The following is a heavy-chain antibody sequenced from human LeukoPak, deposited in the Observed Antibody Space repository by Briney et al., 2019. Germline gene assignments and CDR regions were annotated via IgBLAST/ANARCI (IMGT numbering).Heavy chain of an antibody. CDR3: ARVNYYDSSGYPERGFDY. D-gene: IGHD3-22*01. CDR1: GGSISSGGYY. CDR2: IYYSGST. Sequence: SETLSLTCTVSGGSISSGGYYWSWIRQHPGKGLEWIGYIYYSGSTYHNPSLKSRVTISVDTSKNQFSLKLSSVTAADTAVYYCARVNYYDSSGYPERGFDYWGQGTQVTVSS. J-gene: IGHJ4*02. V-gene: IGHV4-31*03.